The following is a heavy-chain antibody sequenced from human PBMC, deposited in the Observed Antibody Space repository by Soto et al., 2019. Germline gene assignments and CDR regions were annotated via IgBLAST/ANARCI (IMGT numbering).Heavy chain of an antibody. Sequence: SETLSLTCTVSGGSVSSGSHYWSWIRQPPGKGLEWIGYIYYSGSTNYNPSLKSRVIISVDTSKNKFSLNLSSVTAADTAVYYCARGYYGSESGGYYFDYWGQGTLVTVSS. J-gene: IGHJ4*02. D-gene: IGHD3-10*01. CDR3: ARGYYGSESGGYYFDY. V-gene: IGHV4-61*01. CDR1: GGSVSSGSHY. CDR2: IYYSGST.